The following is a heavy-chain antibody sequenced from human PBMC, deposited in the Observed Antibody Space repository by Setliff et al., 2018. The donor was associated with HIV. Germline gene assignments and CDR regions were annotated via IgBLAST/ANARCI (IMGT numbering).Heavy chain of an antibody. CDR3: ARHHPGGIAAAGLDY. D-gene: IGHD6-13*01. CDR2: IYSTGST. Sequence: PSETLSLTCTVSGPSINIHYWSWIRQSPGKAFEWIGYIYSTGSTNYNPSLQSRVTISMVASRNQFSLKVTSVTAADTAVYYCARHHPGGIAAAGLDYWGQGTLVTVSS. J-gene: IGHJ4*02. CDR1: GPSINIHY. V-gene: IGHV4-59*11.